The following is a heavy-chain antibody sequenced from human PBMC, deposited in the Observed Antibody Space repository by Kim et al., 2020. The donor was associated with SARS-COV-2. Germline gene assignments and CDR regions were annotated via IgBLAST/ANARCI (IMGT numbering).Heavy chain of an antibody. V-gene: IGHV3-15*01. D-gene: IGHD6-13*01. J-gene: IGHJ5*02. CDR3: ITTGIAAARVSS. Sequence: DYAAPVQCRVNISRDDSKTTLYLQMNSLKSEDTAVYYCITTGIAAARVSSWGEGTLVTVSS.